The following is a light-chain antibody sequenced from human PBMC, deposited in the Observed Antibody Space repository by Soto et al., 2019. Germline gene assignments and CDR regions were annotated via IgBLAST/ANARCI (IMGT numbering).Light chain of an antibody. CDR1: SSNIGSNT. Sequence: QSVLTQPPSASGTPGQRVTISCSGSSSNIGSNTVNWYQQLPGTAPKLLIYSNNQRPSGVPDRFSGSKSGTSASLPISGLQSEDEADYYCAAWDDSLNGYWVFGGGTQLTVL. J-gene: IGLJ3*02. V-gene: IGLV1-44*01. CDR3: AAWDDSLNGYWV. CDR2: SNN.